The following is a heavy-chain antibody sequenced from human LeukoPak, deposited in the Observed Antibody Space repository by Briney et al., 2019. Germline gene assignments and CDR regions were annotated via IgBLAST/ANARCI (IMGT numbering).Heavy chain of an antibody. Sequence: GGSLRLSCAASGFTFSTYTMNWVRQAPGKGLEWVSAISGSGGSTYYADSVKGRFTISRDNSKNTLYLQMNSLRAEDTAVYYCAKETYYYDSSGYYYGYWGQGTLVTVSS. CDR2: ISGSGGST. V-gene: IGHV3-23*01. CDR3: AKETYYYDSSGYYYGY. D-gene: IGHD3-22*01. J-gene: IGHJ4*02. CDR1: GFTFSTYT.